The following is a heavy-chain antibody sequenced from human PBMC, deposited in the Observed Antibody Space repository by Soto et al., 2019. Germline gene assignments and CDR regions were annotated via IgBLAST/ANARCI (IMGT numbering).Heavy chain of an antibody. V-gene: IGHV3-33*01. CDR2: IWDDGRNK. Sequence: QVQLVESGGGVVQPGRSLRLSCAASGFSFRSYGMHWVRQAPGKGLEWVAVIWDDGRNKYYADSVRGRFTISRDNFQNTLDLKTNSLRAEDTAVYYCVRSRARWQLERAVDMWGQGTRVTVSS. J-gene: IGHJ3*02. CDR1: GFSFRSYG. D-gene: IGHD1-1*01. CDR3: VRSRARWQLERAVDM.